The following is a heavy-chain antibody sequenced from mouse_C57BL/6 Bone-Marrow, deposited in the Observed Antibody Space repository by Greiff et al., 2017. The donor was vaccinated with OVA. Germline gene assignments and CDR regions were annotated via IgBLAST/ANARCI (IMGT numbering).Heavy chain of an antibody. CDR2: INPNNGGT. J-gene: IGHJ1*03. CDR1: GYTFTDYY. Sequence: VQLKQSGPELVKPGASVKISCKASGYTFTDYYMNWVKQSHGKSLEWIGDINPNNGGTSYNQKFKGKATLTVDKSSSTAYMELRSLTSEDSAVYYCARPLDYYGSSYWYVDVWGTGTTVTVSS. CDR3: ARPLDYYGSSYWYVDV. V-gene: IGHV1-26*01. D-gene: IGHD1-1*01.